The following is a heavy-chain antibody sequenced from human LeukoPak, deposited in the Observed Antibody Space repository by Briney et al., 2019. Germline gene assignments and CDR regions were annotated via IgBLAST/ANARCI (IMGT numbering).Heavy chain of an antibody. D-gene: IGHD3-10*01. V-gene: IGHV3-30*01. J-gene: IGHJ6*02. CDR2: TSYDGGIK. Sequence: GGSLRLSCAASGFTFNIYAMHWVRQAPGKGLEWVAVTSYDGGIKYYADSVKGRFTISRDNSKNTLYLQMNSLRAGDTAVYYCAREGVLWFGEFYYYYGMDVWGQGTTVTVSS. CDR3: AREGVLWFGEFYYYYGMDV. CDR1: GFTFNIYA.